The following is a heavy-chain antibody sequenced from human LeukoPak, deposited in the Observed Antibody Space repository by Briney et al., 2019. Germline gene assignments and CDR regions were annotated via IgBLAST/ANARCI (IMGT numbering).Heavy chain of an antibody. CDR2: ISYDGSNK. Sequence: GGSLRLSCAASGFAFSSYAMHWVRQAPGKGLEWVAVISYDGSNKYYADSVKGRFTISRDNSKNTLYLQMNSLRAEDTAVYYCARPPRGYSYDRYYFDYWGQGTLVTVSS. CDR3: ARPPRGYSYDRYYFDY. D-gene: IGHD5-18*01. V-gene: IGHV3-30*04. J-gene: IGHJ4*02. CDR1: GFAFSSYA.